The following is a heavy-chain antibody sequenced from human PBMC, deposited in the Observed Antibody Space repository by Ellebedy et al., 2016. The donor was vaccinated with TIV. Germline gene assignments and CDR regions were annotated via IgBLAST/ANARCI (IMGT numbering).Heavy chain of an antibody. CDR2: ISYDGTTK. Sequence: PGGSLRLSCEASGFTFNSYGFHWVRQAPGRGLEWMTFISYDGTTKYHAESVKGRFTISSDNSQNTLYLQLNSLRPEDTAFYYCTRALRNSDWVESFDPWGQGTLVTVSS. V-gene: IGHV3-30*04. J-gene: IGHJ5*01. D-gene: IGHD3-9*01. CDR1: GFTFNSYG. CDR3: TRALRNSDWVESFDP.